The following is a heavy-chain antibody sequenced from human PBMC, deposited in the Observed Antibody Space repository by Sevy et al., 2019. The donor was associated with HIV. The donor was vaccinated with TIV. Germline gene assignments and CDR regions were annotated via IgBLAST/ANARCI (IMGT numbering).Heavy chain of an antibody. D-gene: IGHD3-10*01. Sequence: SQTLSLTCAISGDSVSSNSAAWNWIRQSPSRGLEWLGRTYYRSKWYNDYAVSVKSRTTINPDTSKNQFSLQLNSVTPEDTAVYYCARGHYYGSGGSYYYYYGMDVWGQGTTVTVSS. V-gene: IGHV6-1*01. CDR2: TYYRSKWYN. CDR3: ARGHYYGSGGSYYYYYGMDV. J-gene: IGHJ6*02. CDR1: GDSVSSNSAA.